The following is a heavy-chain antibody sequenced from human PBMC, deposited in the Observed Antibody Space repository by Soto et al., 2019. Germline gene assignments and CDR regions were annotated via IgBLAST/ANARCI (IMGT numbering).Heavy chain of an antibody. Sequence: LSLTCSVSGGSFSSDSFIWSWVRQFPGKGLEWIGYINYSGTTYYNPSLRSRITMSVDTSKNQFSLNLSSVTAADTAVYYCARDHKWDGMDVWGQGTTVTVSS. V-gene: IGHV4-31*03. J-gene: IGHJ6*02. CDR1: GGSFSSDSFI. D-gene: IGHD1-26*01. CDR2: INYSGTT. CDR3: ARDHKWDGMDV.